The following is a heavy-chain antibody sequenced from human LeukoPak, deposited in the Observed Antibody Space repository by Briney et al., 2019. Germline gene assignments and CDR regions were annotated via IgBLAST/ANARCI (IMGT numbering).Heavy chain of an antibody. J-gene: IGHJ4*02. CDR3: ARDRLYSSSSEDY. CDR2: IYSGGST. CDR1: GFTVSSNY. Sequence: AGGSLRLSCAASGFTVSSNYMSWVRQAPGKGLEWVSVIYSGGSTYYADSVQGRFTISRDNSKNTLYLQMNSLRAEDTAVYYCARDRLYSSSSEDYWCQGILVTVSS. D-gene: IGHD6-6*01. V-gene: IGHV3-53*01.